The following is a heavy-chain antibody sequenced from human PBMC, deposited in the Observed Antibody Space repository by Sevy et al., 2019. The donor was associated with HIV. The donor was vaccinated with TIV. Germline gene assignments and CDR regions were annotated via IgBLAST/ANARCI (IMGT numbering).Heavy chain of an antibody. Sequence: SETLSLTCTVSGGSISSYYWSYIRQPPGKGLEWVGYISYSGSTTYNPSLKSRVTISSDTSKNHFSLKLSSVTVADTTVYYCARILMGATSWYFVLWGRGTLVTVSS. V-gene: IGHV4-59*01. CDR2: ISYSGST. D-gene: IGHD1-26*01. CDR1: GGSISSYY. J-gene: IGHJ2*01. CDR3: ARILMGATSWYFVL.